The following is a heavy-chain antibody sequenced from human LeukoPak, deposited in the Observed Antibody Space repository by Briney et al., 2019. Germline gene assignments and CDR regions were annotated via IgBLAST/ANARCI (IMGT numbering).Heavy chain of an antibody. Sequence: GSAVKVSCKACGGTFIRYVISWVRQAPGRGLEWVGRIIPILGISNYAQKFQGRVTITADKSTSTAYMELSSLRSEDTAVYYCARDCVLRDGYPEGFDYWGQGTLVTVSS. CDR3: ARDCVLRDGYPEGFDY. D-gene: IGHD5-24*01. CDR1: GGTFIRYV. V-gene: IGHV1-69*04. J-gene: IGHJ4*02. CDR2: IIPILGIS.